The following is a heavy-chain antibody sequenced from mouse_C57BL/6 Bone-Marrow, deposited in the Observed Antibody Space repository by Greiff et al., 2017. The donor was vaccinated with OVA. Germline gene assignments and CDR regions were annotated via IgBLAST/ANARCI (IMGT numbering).Heavy chain of an antibody. Sequence: VQLQQSGAELVRPGASVKLSCTASGFNIKDDYMHWVKQRPEQGLEWIGWIDPENGDTEYASKFQGKATITADTSSNTAYLQLSSLTSEDSAVYFCARGRPPAYWGQGTLVTVSA. CDR3: ARGRPPAY. CDR2: IDPENGDT. V-gene: IGHV14-4*01. D-gene: IGHD1-2*01. CDR1: GFNIKDDY. J-gene: IGHJ3*01.